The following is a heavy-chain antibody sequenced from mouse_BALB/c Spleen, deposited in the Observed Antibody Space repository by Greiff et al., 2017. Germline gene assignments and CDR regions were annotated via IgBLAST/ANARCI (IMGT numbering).Heavy chain of an antibody. V-gene: IGHV4-1*02. CDR3: ARLITTSGVAY. CDR1: GFAFSSYW. Sequence: EVQLLESGGGLVQPGGSLKLSCAASGFAFSSYWMSWVRQAPGKGLEWIGEINPDSSTINYTPSLKDKFIISRDNAKKTLYLQMSKVRSEDTALYYCARLITTSGVAYWGQGTLVTVSA. CDR2: INPDSSTI. J-gene: IGHJ3*01. D-gene: IGHD2-4*01.